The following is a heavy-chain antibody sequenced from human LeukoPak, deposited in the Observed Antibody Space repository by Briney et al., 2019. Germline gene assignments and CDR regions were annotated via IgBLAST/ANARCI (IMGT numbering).Heavy chain of an antibody. J-gene: IGHJ3*02. D-gene: IGHD4-17*01. Sequence: GGSLRLSCAASGFTFSDYYMTWIRQAPGKGLEWVSYISSSSSSYTNYADSVKGRFTISRDNTKNSLYLQMNSLRAKDTAVYYCARVGLRDAFDIWGQGTMATVSS. CDR1: GFTFSDYY. CDR3: ARVGLRDAFDI. CDR2: ISSSSSSYT. V-gene: IGHV3-11*06.